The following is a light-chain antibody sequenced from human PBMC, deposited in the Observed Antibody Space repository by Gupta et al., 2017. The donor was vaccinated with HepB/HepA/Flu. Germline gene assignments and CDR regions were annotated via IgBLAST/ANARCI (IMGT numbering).Light chain of an antibody. CDR3: QQRSNWPLS. J-gene: IGKJ4*01. CDR1: QSVSSY. CDR2: AAS. V-gene: IGKV3-11*01. Sequence: EIVFTQSPATLFFSPGERATLSCRASQSVSSYLTWYQQKRGQAPRLLIYAASNRATGIPARFSGNGSGADFTLTISSLEPEDFAVYYCQQRSNWPLSFGGGTKVEIK.